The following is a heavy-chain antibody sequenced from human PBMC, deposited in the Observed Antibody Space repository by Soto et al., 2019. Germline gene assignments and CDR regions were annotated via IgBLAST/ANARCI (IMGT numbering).Heavy chain of an antibody. V-gene: IGHV3-23*01. CDR3: ARSLFMVAPDNEPFDY. J-gene: IGHJ4*02. D-gene: IGHD5-12*01. CDR1: GFPFSNYA. CDR2: ISGGGNDR. Sequence: VQLLESGGSLVQPGGSLTLSCAASGFPFSNYAMSWVRQTPEKGLEWVAAISGGGNDRYYADFVKGRFTFSRDNPRNILYLQMTHLRAEDTATYYCARSLFMVAPDNEPFDYWGQGTLVTVSS.